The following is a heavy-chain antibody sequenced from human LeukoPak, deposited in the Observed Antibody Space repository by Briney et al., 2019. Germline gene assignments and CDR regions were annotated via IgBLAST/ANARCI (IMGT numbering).Heavy chain of an antibody. Sequence: GGSLRLSCAASGFTFDDYTMHWVRQAPGKGLEWVSLISWDGGSTYYADSVKGRFTISRDNSKNSLYLQMNSLRTEDTALYYCANDVDYALDYWGQGTLVTVSS. D-gene: IGHD4-17*01. J-gene: IGHJ4*02. CDR1: GFTFDDYT. CDR3: ANDVDYALDY. CDR2: ISWDGGST. V-gene: IGHV3-43*01.